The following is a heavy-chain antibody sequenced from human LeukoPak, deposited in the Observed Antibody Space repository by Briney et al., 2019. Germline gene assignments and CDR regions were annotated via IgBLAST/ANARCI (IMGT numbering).Heavy chain of an antibody. D-gene: IGHD6-19*01. Sequence: SETLSLTCTVSGGSISSYYWSWIRQPAGKGLEWIGRIYTRGSTNYNPSLKSRVTMSVDTSKNQFSLKLSSVTAADTAVYYCARAAYSSGWYPFDYWGQGTLVTVSS. CDR2: IYTRGST. CDR3: ARAAYSSGWYPFDY. J-gene: IGHJ4*02. CDR1: GGSISSYY. V-gene: IGHV4-4*07.